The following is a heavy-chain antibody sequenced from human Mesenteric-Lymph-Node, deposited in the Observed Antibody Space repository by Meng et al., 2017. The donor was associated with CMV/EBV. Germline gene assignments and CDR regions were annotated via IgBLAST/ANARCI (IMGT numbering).Heavy chain of an antibody. D-gene: IGHD6-13*01. CDR2: INWSGGNI. CDR1: GFTFSLYT. Sequence: GESLKISCATSGFTFSLYTMNWVRQVPGKGLEWVSGINWSGGNIGYADPVQGRFTVSRDNGKNSLYLQMNGLTGEDTALYYCARDAAADPYTWFDLWGQGTLVTVSS. CDR3: ARDAAADPYTWFDL. V-gene: IGHV3-20*04. J-gene: IGHJ5*02.